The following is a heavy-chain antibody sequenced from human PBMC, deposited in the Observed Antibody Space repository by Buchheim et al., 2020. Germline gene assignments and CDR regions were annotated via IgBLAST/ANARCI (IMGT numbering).Heavy chain of an antibody. V-gene: IGHV3-30*02. J-gene: IGHJ4*02. CDR2: IRYDGSNK. Sequence: QVQLVESGGGVVQPGRSLRLSCAASGFTFSSYGMHWVRQAPGKGLEWVAFIRYDGSNKYYADSVKGRFTISRDNPKNTLYLQMNSLRAEDTAVYYCAKPRLNYYDSSGYYPTDYWGQGTL. D-gene: IGHD3-22*01. CDR3: AKPRLNYYDSSGYYPTDY. CDR1: GFTFSSYG.